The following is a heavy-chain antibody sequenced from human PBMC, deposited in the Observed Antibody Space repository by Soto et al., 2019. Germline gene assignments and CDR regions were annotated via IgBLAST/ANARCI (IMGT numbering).Heavy chain of an antibody. CDR2: IQSGGST. J-gene: IGHJ6*03. CDR1: GFTVSSNY. D-gene: IGHD2-2*01. V-gene: IGHV3-66*01. CDR3: ARWVVPAAFYYMDV. Sequence: PGGSLRLSCAASGFTVSSNYMSWVRQAPGKGLEWVSLIQSGGSTYYAGSVKGRFTISRDNSKNTLFLQMNSLRAEDTAVYYCARWVVPAAFYYMDVWGKGTTVTVSS.